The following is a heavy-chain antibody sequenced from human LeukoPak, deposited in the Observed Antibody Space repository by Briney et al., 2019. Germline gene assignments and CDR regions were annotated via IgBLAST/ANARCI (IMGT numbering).Heavy chain of an antibody. V-gene: IGHV5-51*01. J-gene: IGHJ5*02. CDR1: GYSFTSYW. CDR2: IYPGDSDT. D-gene: IGHD3-10*01. Sequence: GESLKISCKGSGYSFTSYWIGWVRQMPGKGLEWMGIIYPGDSDTRYSPSFQGQVTIAVDKSINTAYLQWSSLKASDTAMYYCARHGGDYYGSGSPNWFDPWGQGTLVTVSS. CDR3: ARHGGDYYGSGSPNWFDP.